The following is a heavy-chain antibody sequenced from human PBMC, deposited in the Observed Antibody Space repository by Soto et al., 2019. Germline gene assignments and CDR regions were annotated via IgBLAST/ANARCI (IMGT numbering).Heavy chain of an antibody. D-gene: IGHD1-26*01. Sequence: SETLSLTCAVYGGSFSDYYWSWIRQPPGKGLEWIGEINHSGSTNYSPSLKSRVTMSVDTSKNQFSLKLSSVTSADTAVYYCARGRVGATNWNWFDSWGQGTRVTVSS. CDR3: ARGRVGATNWNWFDS. CDR1: GGSFSDYY. CDR2: INHSGST. J-gene: IGHJ5*01. V-gene: IGHV4-34*01.